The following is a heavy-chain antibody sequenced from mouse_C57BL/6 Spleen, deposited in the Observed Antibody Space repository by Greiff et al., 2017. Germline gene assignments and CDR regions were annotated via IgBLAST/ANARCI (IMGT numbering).Heavy chain of an antibody. CDR3: ARGLRGDYFDY. V-gene: IGHV5-6*01. D-gene: IGHD3-1*01. CDR1: GFTFSSYG. CDR2: ISSGGSYT. Sequence: EVQRVESGGDLVKPGGSLKLSCAASGFTFSSYGMSWVRQTPDKRLEWVATISSGGSYTYYPDSVKGRFTISRDNAKNTLYLQMSSLKSEDTAMYYCARGLRGDYFDYWGQGTTLTVSS. J-gene: IGHJ2*01.